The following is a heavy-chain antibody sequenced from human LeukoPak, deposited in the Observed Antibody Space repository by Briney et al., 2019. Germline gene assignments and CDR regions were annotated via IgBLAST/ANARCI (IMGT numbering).Heavy chain of an antibody. CDR1: GGSISSSSYY. Sequence: SETLSLTCTVSGGSISSSSYYWGWIRQPPGKGLEWIGSIYYSGSTYYNPSLKSRVTISVDTSKNQFSLKLSSVTAADTAVYYCARHGKHSRITIFGVVQNDYWGQGTLVTVSS. J-gene: IGHJ4*02. D-gene: IGHD3-3*01. V-gene: IGHV4-39*01. CDR2: IYYSGST. CDR3: ARHGKHSRITIFGVVQNDY.